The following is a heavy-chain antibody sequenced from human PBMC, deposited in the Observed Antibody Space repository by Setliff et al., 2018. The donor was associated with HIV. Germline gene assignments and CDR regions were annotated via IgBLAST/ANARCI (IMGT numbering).Heavy chain of an antibody. D-gene: IGHD1-26*01. V-gene: IGHV3-48*02. CDR3: ARVGRIYYFEH. CDR2: INTATVTTT. CDR1: GFSFSSYS. J-gene: IGHJ4*02. Sequence: GGSLRLSCAASGFSFSSYSMNWVRQAPGKGLEWIAYINTATVTTTVYYADSVKGRFTVSRDNAKNSLFLDMNSLRDDDSAVYYCARVGRIYYFEHWGQGTVVTVLL.